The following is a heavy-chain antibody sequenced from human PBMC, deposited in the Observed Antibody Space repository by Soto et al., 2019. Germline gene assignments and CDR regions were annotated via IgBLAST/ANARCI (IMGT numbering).Heavy chain of an antibody. Sequence: GESLKISCKGFGYSFTSFWIAWVRQMPGKGLEWMGIIYPDESDTIYSPSFQGQVTISADKSISTSYLQWSSLKASDSAMYFCARHFPCYGGNSGSNCGMDVWGQGTMVTVSS. CDR1: GYSFTSFW. J-gene: IGHJ6*02. D-gene: IGHD4-17*01. V-gene: IGHV5-51*01. CDR3: ARHFPCYGGNSGSNCGMDV. CDR2: IYPDESDT.